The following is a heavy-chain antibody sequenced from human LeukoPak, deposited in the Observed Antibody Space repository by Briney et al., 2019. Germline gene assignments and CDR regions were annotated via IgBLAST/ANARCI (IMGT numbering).Heavy chain of an antibody. V-gene: IGHV3-30*18. Sequence: QSGGSLRLSCAASGFTFSSYGMHWVRQAPGKGLEWVAVISYDGSNKYYADSVKGRFTIPRDNSKNTLYLQMNSLRAEDTAVYYCAKDLNGDTAMIYWGQGTLVTVSS. CDR1: GFTFSSYG. D-gene: IGHD5-18*01. CDR3: AKDLNGDTAMIY. CDR2: ISYDGSNK. J-gene: IGHJ4*02.